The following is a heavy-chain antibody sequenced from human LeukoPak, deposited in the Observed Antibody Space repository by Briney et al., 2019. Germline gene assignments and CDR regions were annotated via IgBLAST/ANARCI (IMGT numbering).Heavy chain of an antibody. D-gene: IGHD1-1*01. V-gene: IGHV3-53*01. CDR3: ARRPSVLWNDGYYYYMDV. CDR1: GFTVSSNY. CDR2: IYSGGST. J-gene: IGHJ6*03. Sequence: GGSLRLSCAASGFTVSSNYMSWVRQAPGKGLEWVSVIYSGGSTYYADSVKGRFTISRDNSKNTLYLQMNSLRAEDTAVYYCARRPSVLWNDGYYYYMDVWGKGTTATISS.